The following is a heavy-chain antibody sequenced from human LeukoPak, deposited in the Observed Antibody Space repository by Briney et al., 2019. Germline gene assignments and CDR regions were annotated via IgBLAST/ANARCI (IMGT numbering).Heavy chain of an antibody. V-gene: IGHV4-34*01. CDR1: GEFFSGFY. CDR2: INQSGTT. J-gene: IGHJ5*02. D-gene: IGHD3-10*01. CDR3: ARLRYYGSGSYPMTGNWFDP. Sequence: PSETLSLTCDVHGEFFSGFYWSWIRQSPGKGLEWIGDINQSGTTKYNPSLKIRFTLLIDTSKNHFSLKLSSVTDADTAVYYCARLRYYGSGSYPMTGNWFDPWGQGILVTVSS.